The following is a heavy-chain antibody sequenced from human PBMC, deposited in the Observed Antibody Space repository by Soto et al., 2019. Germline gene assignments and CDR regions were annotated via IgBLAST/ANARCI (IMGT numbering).Heavy chain of an antibody. V-gene: IGHV4-34*01. D-gene: IGHD1-26*01. CDR3: ARGRYSGSYFDY. J-gene: IGHJ4*02. CDR2: INHSGST. Sequence: SETLSLTCAVYGGSFSGYYWSWIRQPPGKGLEWIGEINHSGSTNYNPSLKSRVTISVDTSKNQFSLQLSSVTAADTAVYYCARGRYSGSYFDYWGQGTLVTVSS. CDR1: GGSFSGYY.